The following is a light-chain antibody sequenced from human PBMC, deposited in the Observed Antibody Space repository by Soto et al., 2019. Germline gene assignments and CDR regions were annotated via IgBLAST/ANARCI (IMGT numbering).Light chain of an antibody. Sequence: SALTQPASVSGSPGQSITISCTGTSSDVGGYDYVSWYQLHPGKAPKLMVFEVNNRPSGVSYRFSGSKSGNTASLTISGLQAEDEADYFCSSYSFSTAYLFGTGTKVTVL. J-gene: IGLJ1*01. CDR1: SSDVGGYDY. CDR2: EVN. CDR3: SSYSFSTAYL. V-gene: IGLV2-14*01.